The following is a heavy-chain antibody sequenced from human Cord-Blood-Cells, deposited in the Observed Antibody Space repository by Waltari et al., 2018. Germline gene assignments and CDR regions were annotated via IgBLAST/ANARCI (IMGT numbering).Heavy chain of an antibody. V-gene: IGHV4-34*01. D-gene: IGHD2-2*01. Sequence: QVQLQQWGAGLLKPSETLSLTCAVYGGSFSGYYWSWIRQPPGKGLEWIGEINHSGSTNDNPSLKSRVTISVDTSKNQFSLKLSSVTAADTAVYYYARGRMGTSCYDYWGQGTLVTVSS. CDR3: ARGRMGTSCYDY. J-gene: IGHJ4*02. CDR1: GGSFSGYY. CDR2: INHSGST.